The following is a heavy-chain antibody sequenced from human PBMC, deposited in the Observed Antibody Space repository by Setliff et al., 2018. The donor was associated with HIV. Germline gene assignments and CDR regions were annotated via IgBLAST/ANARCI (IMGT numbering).Heavy chain of an antibody. CDR2: IYYSGST. Sequence: SETLSLTCSVSGGSISSSAYYRGWIRQPPGKGLEWIGNIYYSGSTYYNPSLKSRVTISVDTSKNQFSLKLSSVTAADAAVYYCASRVYYYDSSGYLREEGFDPGGQGTLVTVSS. D-gene: IGHD3-22*01. CDR3: ASRVYYYDSSGYLREEGFDP. V-gene: IGHV4-39*01. CDR1: GGSISSSAYY. J-gene: IGHJ5*02.